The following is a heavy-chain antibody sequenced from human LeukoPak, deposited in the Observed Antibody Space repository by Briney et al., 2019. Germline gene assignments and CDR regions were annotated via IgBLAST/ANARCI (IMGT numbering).Heavy chain of an antibody. Sequence: GGSLRLSCAASGFTFSSYSMNWVRQAPGKGLEWVSSISSSSSYIYYPDSVKGRFTISRDNAKNSLYLQMNSLRAEDTAVYYCARDTLVAAAGFDYWGQGTLVTVSP. CDR2: ISSSSSYI. J-gene: IGHJ4*02. CDR1: GFTFSSYS. CDR3: ARDTLVAAAGFDY. V-gene: IGHV3-21*01. D-gene: IGHD6-13*01.